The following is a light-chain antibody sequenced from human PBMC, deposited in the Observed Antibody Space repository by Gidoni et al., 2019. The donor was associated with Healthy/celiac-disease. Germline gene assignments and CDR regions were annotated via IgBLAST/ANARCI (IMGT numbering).Light chain of an antibody. Sequence: EIVLTQSPGTLSLSPGERATLSCSASQSVSSSYLAWYQQKPGQAPRLLIYGASSRATGIPDRFSGSGSGTDFTLTISRLEPEDFAVYYCQQYGSSPLVTFGGXTKVEIK. CDR1: QSVSSSY. CDR2: GAS. J-gene: IGKJ4*01. V-gene: IGKV3-20*01. CDR3: QQYGSSPLVT.